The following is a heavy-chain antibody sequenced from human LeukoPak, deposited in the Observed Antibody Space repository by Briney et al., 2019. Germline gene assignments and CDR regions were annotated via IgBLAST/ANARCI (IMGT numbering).Heavy chain of an antibody. D-gene: IGHD3-22*01. J-gene: IGHJ4*02. CDR2: IYSGGST. Sequence: QPGGSLRLSCAASGFTVSSNYMSWVRQGPGKGLEWVSVIYSGGSTYHADSAKGRFTISRDNSKNTLYLQMNSLRAEDTAVYYCARGLGDSSGYYFGYFDYWGQGTLVTVSS. CDR1: GFTVSSNY. V-gene: IGHV3-66*01. CDR3: ARGLGDSSGYYFGYFDY.